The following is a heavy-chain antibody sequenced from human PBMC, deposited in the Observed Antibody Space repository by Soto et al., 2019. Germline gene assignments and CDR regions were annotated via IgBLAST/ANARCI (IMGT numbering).Heavy chain of an antibody. CDR1: GIFFSSFG. J-gene: IGHJ4*01. Sequence: QVQLVESGGGVVQAGTSLRLSCAVSGIFFSSFGMHWVRQAPGKGLEWVALISHDGSSSFYADAVRGRFTISRDNSRDTVFLQMSGLRTEDTALYYCMTPGSADYSDYWGNGTLVTVSS. D-gene: IGHD4-17*01. CDR3: MTPGSADYSDY. V-gene: IGHV3-30*03. CDR2: ISHDGSSS.